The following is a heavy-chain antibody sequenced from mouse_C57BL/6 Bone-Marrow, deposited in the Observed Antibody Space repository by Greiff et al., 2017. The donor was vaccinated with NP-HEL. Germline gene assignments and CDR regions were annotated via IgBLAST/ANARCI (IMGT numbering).Heavy chain of an antibody. D-gene: IGHD4-1*01. V-gene: IGHV14-2*01. Sequence: VQLQQSGAELVKPGASVKLSCTASGFNIKDYYMHWVKQRTEQGLEWIGRIDPEDGETKYAPKFPGKATITADTSTNTANLQLSRLTSEDTAGYCSARTGRFAYWGRGTLVTVSA. CDR3: ARTGRFAY. CDR2: IDPEDGET. CDR1: GFNIKDYY. J-gene: IGHJ3*01.